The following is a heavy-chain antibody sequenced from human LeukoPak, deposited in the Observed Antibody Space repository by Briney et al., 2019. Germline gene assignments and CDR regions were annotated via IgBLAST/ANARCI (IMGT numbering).Heavy chain of an antibody. V-gene: IGHV3-7*01. Sequence: GGSLRLSCAASGFAFSSYWMSWVRQAPGKGLEWVANVKQDGSETYYVDSVKGRFTISRDNAKNSLYLQMNSLRAEDTAVYYCARGGQQLVTSIDYWGQGTLVTVSS. CDR1: GFAFSSYW. D-gene: IGHD6-13*01. J-gene: IGHJ4*02. CDR2: VKQDGSET. CDR3: ARGGQQLVTSIDY.